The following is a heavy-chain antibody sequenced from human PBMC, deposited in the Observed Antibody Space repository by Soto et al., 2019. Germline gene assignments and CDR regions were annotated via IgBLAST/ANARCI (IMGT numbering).Heavy chain of an antibody. CDR1: GGSFSDYA. D-gene: IGHD6-6*01. Sequence: QVHLVQSGSAVKKPGSSVRVSCKASGGSFSDYAVSWVRQAPGQGLEWMGGPIPIFGTTNYAQKFQGRVTITADKSTNSAYMTLSSLTSEDTAVYFCARSIGSSSFYFDFWGQGTLITVSS. CDR2: PIPIFGTT. J-gene: IGHJ4*02. CDR3: ARSIGSSSFYFDF. V-gene: IGHV1-69*06.